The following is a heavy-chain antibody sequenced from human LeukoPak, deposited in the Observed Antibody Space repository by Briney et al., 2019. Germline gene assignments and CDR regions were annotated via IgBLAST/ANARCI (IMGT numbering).Heavy chain of an antibody. CDR2: IYYSGST. J-gene: IGHJ4*02. V-gene: IGHV4-39*02. Sequence: SEALSLTCTVSGGSISSSSYYWGWIRQPPGKGLEWIGSIYYSGSTYYNPSLKSRVTISVDTSKTQFSLKVSSVTAADTAVYYCAREMATNTRAFGYWGQGTLVTVSS. CDR1: GGSISSSSYY. D-gene: IGHD5-12*01. CDR3: AREMATNTRAFGY.